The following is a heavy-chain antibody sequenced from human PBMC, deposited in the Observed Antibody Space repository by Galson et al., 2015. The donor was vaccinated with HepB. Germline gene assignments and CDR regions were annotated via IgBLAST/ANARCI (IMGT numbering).Heavy chain of an antibody. J-gene: IGHJ3*02. CDR1: GFTFSSYG. CDR2: ISYDGSNK. CDR3: ANALGDCSGSSCGYDAFDI. Sequence: SLRLSCAASGFTFSSYGMHWVRQAPGKGLEWVAVISYDGSNKYYADSVEGRFTISRDNSKNTLYLQMNSLRAEDTAVYYCANALGDCSGSSCGYDAFDIWGQGTMVTVSS. D-gene: IGHD2-15*01. V-gene: IGHV3-30*18.